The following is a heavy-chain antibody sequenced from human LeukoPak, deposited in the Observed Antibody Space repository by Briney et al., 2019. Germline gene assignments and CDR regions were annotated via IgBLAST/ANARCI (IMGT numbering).Heavy chain of an antibody. V-gene: IGHV3-21*01. Sequence: PGGSLRLSCAASTLTFSDYSLNWVRQAPGKGLEWVSSISSSSRHIYYGDSVKGRFTISRDNAKNLLHLQMNSLRAEDTAVYYCARDSFLISSSSDFDYWGQGTLDTVSS. CDR1: TLTFSDYS. J-gene: IGHJ4*02. CDR3: ARDSFLISSSSDFDY. D-gene: IGHD6-6*01. CDR2: ISSSSRHI.